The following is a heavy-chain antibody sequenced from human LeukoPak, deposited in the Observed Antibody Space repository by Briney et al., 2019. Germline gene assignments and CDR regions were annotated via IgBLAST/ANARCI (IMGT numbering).Heavy chain of an antibody. V-gene: IGHV3-21*01. J-gene: IGHJ6*02. Sequence: GGSLSLSCAASGFTLSSYSMNWVHQAPGKGLEWVSSISSSSSYIYYADSVKGRFTISRDNAKNSLYLQMNSLRAEDTAVYYSARDCGYYYYYGMDVWGQGTTVTVSS. CDR2: ISSSSSYI. CDR3: ARDCGYYYYYGMDV. CDR1: GFTLSSYS.